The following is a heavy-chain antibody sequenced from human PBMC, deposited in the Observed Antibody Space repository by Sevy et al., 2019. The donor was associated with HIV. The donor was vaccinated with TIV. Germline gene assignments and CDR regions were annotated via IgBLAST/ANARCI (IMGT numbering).Heavy chain of an antibody. CDR1: GGSVSSGSYY. CDR3: ARDTGYYYDSSGYYSRRWYFDL. V-gene: IGHV4-61*01. Sequence: SETLSLTCTVSGGSVSSGSYYRSWIRQPPGKGLEWIGYIYYSGSTNYNPSLKSRVTISVDTSKNQFSLKLSSVTAADTAVYYCARDTGYYYDSSGYYSRRWYFDLWGRGTLVTVSS. CDR2: IYYSGST. J-gene: IGHJ2*01. D-gene: IGHD3-22*01.